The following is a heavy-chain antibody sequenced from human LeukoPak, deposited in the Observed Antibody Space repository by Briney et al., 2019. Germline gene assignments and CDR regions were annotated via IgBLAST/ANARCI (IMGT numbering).Heavy chain of an antibody. V-gene: IGHV4-31*03. CDR3: ANYGSGSYRFDP. Sequence: SQTLSLTYTVSGGSISSGGFYWSWIRQHPGKGLEWIGYISYSGTTYYNPSLKSRVAISVDTSKNLFSLKLSSVTAADTAVYYCANYGSGSYRFDPWGQGTLVTVSS. J-gene: IGHJ5*02. CDR1: GGSISSGGFY. CDR2: ISYSGTT. D-gene: IGHD3-10*01.